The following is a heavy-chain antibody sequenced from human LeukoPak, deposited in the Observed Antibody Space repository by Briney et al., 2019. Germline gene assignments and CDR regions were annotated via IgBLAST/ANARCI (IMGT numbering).Heavy chain of an antibody. CDR1: GYTFTGYY. V-gene: IGHV1-8*02. J-gene: IGHJ6*03. CDR2: MNPNSGNT. CDR3: ARTGSWGYYYYMDV. Sequence: GASVKVSCKASGYTFTGYYMHWVRQATGQGLEWMGWMNPNSGNTGYAQKFQGRVTMTRNTSISTAYMELSSLRSEDTAVYYCARTGSWGYYYYMDVWGKGTTVTVSS. D-gene: IGHD7-27*01.